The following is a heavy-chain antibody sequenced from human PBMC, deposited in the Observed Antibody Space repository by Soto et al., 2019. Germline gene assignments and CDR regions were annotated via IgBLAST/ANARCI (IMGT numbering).Heavy chain of an antibody. V-gene: IGHV4-4*02. D-gene: IGHD3-22*01. Sequence: QVQLQESGPGLVRPSGALSVTCAVSGDSISRSHWWSGVRQSPGKGLEWIGEISHSGITNYNPSLKSRVTISGDKSKNQLSLKLTSVTAADTAVYYCARVRYDSSGFDHWGQGTLVSVSS. CDR3: ARVRYDSSGFDH. CDR1: GDSISRSHW. CDR2: ISHSGIT. J-gene: IGHJ4*02.